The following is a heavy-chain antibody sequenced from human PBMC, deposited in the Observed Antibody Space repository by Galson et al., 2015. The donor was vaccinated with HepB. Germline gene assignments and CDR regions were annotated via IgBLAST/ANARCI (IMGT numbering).Heavy chain of an antibody. D-gene: IGHD6-19*01. CDR3: ARRSSGWYGGFDY. CDR2: IYSGGST. Sequence: LRLSCAASGFTVSSNYMSWVRQAPGKGLEWVSVIYSGGSTYYADSVKGRFTIPRDNSKNTLYLQMNSLRAEDTAVYYCARRSSGWYGGFDYWGQGTLVTVSS. V-gene: IGHV3-66*04. CDR1: GFTVSSNY. J-gene: IGHJ4*02.